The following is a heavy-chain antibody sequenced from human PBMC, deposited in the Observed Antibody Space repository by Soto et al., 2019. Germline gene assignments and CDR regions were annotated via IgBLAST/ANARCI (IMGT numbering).Heavy chain of an antibody. V-gene: IGHV1-8*01. D-gene: IGHD6-13*01. CDR3: AREVGRRSSQNLDYMDV. CDR1: GYTLTSYA. CDR2: MNPNSGNT. J-gene: IGHJ6*03. Sequence: ASAEVSSKASGYTLTSYAINWVRQANGQGLEWMGWMNPNSGNTGYAQKFQGRVTMTRNTSISTAYMELSSLRSEDTAVYYCAREVGRRSSQNLDYMDVWGKGTTVTVSS.